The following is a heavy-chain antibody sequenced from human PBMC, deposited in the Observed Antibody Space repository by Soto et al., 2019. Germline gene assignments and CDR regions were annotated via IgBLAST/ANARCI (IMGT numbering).Heavy chain of an antibody. J-gene: IGHJ2*01. V-gene: IGHV4-4*02. D-gene: IGHD2-2*01. CDR2: IYHSGST. CDR1: GGSISSSYW. Sequence: QVQLQESGPGLVKPSGTLSLTCAVSGGSISSSYWWSWVRQPPGKGLEWIGEIYHSGSTNYNPSLKSRVTISVDKSKNQFSLKLSSVTAADTAVYYCARVVVPAAMSSWYFDLWGRGTLVTVSS. CDR3: ARVVVPAAMSSWYFDL.